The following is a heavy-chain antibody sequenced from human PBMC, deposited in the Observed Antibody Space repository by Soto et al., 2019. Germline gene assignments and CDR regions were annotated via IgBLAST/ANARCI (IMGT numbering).Heavy chain of an antibody. J-gene: IGHJ6*03. Sequence: GGSLRLSCAASGFTFSSYAMSWVRQAPGKGLEWVSAISGSGGSTYYADSVKGRFTISRDNSKKTLYRQMNSLRAEDTDVYYCAKWEPRTTTIKHYGDYYYYYYYYMDVWGKGTTVTVSS. CDR1: GFTFSSYA. D-gene: IGHD4-17*01. CDR2: ISGSGGST. CDR3: AKWEPRTTTIKHYGDYYYYYYYYMDV. V-gene: IGHV3-23*01.